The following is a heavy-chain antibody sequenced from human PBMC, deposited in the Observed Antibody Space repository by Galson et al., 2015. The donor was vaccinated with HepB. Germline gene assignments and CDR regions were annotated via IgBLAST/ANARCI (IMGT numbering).Heavy chain of an antibody. CDR1: GFTFSRFP. Sequence: SLRLSCAASGFTFSRFPMNWARQAPGKGLEWVSYISSDGSRTHYADSVKGRFTISRDNTKNFLYLHMNSLRGEDTAVYYCARNPSSYDYYNMDVWGHGTTVTVSS. CDR3: ARNPSSYDYYNMDV. V-gene: IGHV3-48*01. J-gene: IGHJ6*02. CDR2: ISSDGSRT.